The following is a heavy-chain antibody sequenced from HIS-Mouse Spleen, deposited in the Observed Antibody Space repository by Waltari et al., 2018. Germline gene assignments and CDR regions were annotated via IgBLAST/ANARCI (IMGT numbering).Heavy chain of an antibody. V-gene: IGHV3-33*06. D-gene: IGHD2-8*01. CDR3: AKGGLMVYAIGDY. CDR2: IWDDGSNK. J-gene: IGHJ4*02. Sequence: QVQLVESGGGVVQPGRSLRLSCAASGFTFSSYGMHGARRAPGKGLEWVEVIWDDGSNKYYADSVKGRFTISRDNSKNTLYLQMNSLRAEDTAVYYCAKGGLMVYAIGDYWGQGTLVTVSS. CDR1: GFTFSSYG.